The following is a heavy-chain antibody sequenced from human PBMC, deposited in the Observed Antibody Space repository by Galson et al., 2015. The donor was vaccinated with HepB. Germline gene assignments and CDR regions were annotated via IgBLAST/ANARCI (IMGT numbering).Heavy chain of an antibody. V-gene: IGHV6-1*01. Sequence: AISGHSVSSPYAVWNRIRQSPSRGLERLGSTSHRPKWIYDYAEPVKSRITITPDTSKNLVSLQLHSVIPEDAAVYYCAYGVDVWGQGTTVTVSS. CDR3: AYGVDV. J-gene: IGHJ6*02. CDR2: TSHRPKWIY. CDR1: GHSVSSPYAV.